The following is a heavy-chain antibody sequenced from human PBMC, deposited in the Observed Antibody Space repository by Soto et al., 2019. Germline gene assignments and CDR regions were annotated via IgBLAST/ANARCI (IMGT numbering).Heavy chain of an antibody. J-gene: IGHJ4*02. D-gene: IGHD6-25*01. Sequence: ASVKVSCKASGFTFSDYGFSWVRQAPGRGLEWMGWISAFNGETNYTQKSEGRVALTTDAATATAYMELTSLTVDDTAVYYCVRDKQRMLQVPLKFDYWGQGTVVTVSS. CDR1: GFTFSDYG. V-gene: IGHV1-18*01. CDR2: ISAFNGET. CDR3: VRDKQRMLQVPLKFDY.